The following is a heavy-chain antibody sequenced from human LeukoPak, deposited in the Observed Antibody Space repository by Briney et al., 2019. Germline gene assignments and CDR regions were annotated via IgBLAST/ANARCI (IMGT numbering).Heavy chain of an antibody. Sequence: GGSLRLSCAASGFTFSNYWMHWVRQVPGKGLVWVSRINDDGSATFYADSVKGRFTISRDNAKNTLFLQMNSLSAEDTAVYYCAREILAPGKTHDHWGQGTLVTVSS. J-gene: IGHJ4*02. V-gene: IGHV3-74*01. CDR3: AREILAPGKTHDH. CDR1: GFTFSNYW. CDR2: INDDGSAT.